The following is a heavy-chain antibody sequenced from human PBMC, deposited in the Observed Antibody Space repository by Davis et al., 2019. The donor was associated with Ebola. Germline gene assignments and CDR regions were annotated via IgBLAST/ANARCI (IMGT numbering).Heavy chain of an antibody. Sequence: GESLKISCAASGFTFSSYAMSWVRQAPGKGLEWVSAISGSGGSTYYADSVKGRFTISRDNSKNSLYLQMNSLRTEDTALYYCAKDRTTYYDFWSGYYTGYYYGMDVWGQGTTVTVSS. CDR3: AKDRTTYYDFWSGYYTGYYYGMDV. CDR1: GFTFSSYA. V-gene: IGHV3-23*01. CDR2: ISGSGGST. D-gene: IGHD3-3*01. J-gene: IGHJ6*02.